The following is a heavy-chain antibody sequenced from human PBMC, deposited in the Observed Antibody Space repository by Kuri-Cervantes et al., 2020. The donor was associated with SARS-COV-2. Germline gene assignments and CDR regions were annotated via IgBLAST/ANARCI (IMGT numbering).Heavy chain of an antibody. CDR1: GGTFSSYA. J-gene: IGHJ5*02. D-gene: IGHD2-2*02. V-gene: IGHV1-69*04. CDR2: IIPILGIA. Sequence: SVKVSCKASGGTFSSYAISWVRQAPGQGLEWMGRIIPILGIANYAQKFQGRVTITADKSTSTAYMELSSLRSEDTAVYYCAREDCSSTSCDTDNWFDPWGQGTLVTVSS. CDR3: AREDCSSTSCDTDNWFDP.